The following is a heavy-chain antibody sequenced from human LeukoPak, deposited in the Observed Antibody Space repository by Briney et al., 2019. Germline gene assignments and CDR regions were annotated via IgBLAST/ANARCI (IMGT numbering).Heavy chain of an antibody. CDR3: ARAPNMYLSGALDI. V-gene: IGHV1-69*05. J-gene: IGHJ3*02. D-gene: IGHD6-19*01. Sequence: ASVKVSCKASGGTFSSYAISWVRQAPGQGLEWMGRIIPIFGTANYAQKFQGRVTITTDESTSTAYMELSSLRSEDTAVYYCARAPNMYLSGALDIWGQGTMVTVSS. CDR2: IIPIFGTA. CDR1: GGTFSSYA.